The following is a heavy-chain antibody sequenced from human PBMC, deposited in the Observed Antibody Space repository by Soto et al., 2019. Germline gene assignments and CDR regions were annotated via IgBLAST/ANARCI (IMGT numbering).Heavy chain of an antibody. CDR1: GFTFSSYS. CDR2: ISSSSTI. CDR3: ARGPPLYYYDSSGYWVPFDY. D-gene: IGHD3-22*01. V-gene: IGHV3-48*02. J-gene: IGHJ4*02. Sequence: GGSLRLSCAASGFTFSSYSMNWVRQAPGKGLEWVSYISSSSTIYYADSVKGRFTISRDNAKNSLYLQMNSLRDEDTAVYYCARGPPLYYYDSSGYWVPFDYWGQGTLVTFSS.